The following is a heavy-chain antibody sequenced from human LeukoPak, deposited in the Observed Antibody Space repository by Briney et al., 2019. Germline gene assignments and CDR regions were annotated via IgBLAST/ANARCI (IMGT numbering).Heavy chain of an antibody. Sequence: GGSLRLSCAASGFTFSSYAMSWVRQTPGKGLEWVSAISGSGGSTYYADSVKGRFTISRDNSKNTLFLQMNSLRGEDPAPLYAANSVAFYFSYGLDVGGKGTRVTVS. D-gene: IGHD3-16*01. CDR1: GFTFSSYA. CDR2: ISGSGGST. CDR3: ANSVAFYFSYGLDV. J-gene: IGHJ6*04. V-gene: IGHV3-23*01.